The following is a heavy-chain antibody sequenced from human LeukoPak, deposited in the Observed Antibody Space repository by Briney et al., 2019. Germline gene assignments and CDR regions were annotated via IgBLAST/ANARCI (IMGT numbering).Heavy chain of an antibody. Sequence: PGGSLRLSCAASGFTFSSYAMGWVRQAPGKGLEWVSSISSSSSYIYYADSVKGRFTISRDNAKNSLYLQMNSLRAEDTAVYYCARIAAADSDYWGQGTLVTVSS. CDR3: ARIAAADSDY. J-gene: IGHJ4*02. V-gene: IGHV3-21*01. CDR1: GFTFSSYA. D-gene: IGHD6-13*01. CDR2: ISSSSSYI.